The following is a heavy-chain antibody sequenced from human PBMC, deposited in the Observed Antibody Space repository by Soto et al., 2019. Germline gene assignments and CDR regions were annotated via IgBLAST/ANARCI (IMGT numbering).Heavy chain of an antibody. CDR1: GGSISSYY. CDR2: IYYSGST. V-gene: IGHV4-59*01. J-gene: IGHJ3*02. CDR3: ARSKSRYDYVWGSPPDAFDI. D-gene: IGHD3-16*01. Sequence: ETLSLTCTVSGGSISSYYWSWIRQPPGKGLEWIGYIYYSGSTNYNPSLKSRVTISVDTSKNQFSLKLSSVTAADTAVYYCARSKSRYDYVWGSPPDAFDIWGQGTMVTVSS.